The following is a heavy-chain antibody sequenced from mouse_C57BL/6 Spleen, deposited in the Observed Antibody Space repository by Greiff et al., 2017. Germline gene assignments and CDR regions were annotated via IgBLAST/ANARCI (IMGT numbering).Heavy chain of an antibody. CDR1: GYTFTDYY. CDR2: INPYNGGT. V-gene: IGHV1-19*01. J-gene: IGHJ2*01. CDR3: SRGTYYYYYESRLYYFDY. Sequence: EVQLQQSGPVLVKPGASVKMSCKASGYTFTDYYMNWVKQSHGKSLEWIGGINPYNGGTSYNQKFKGKATLTAYKASSTAYMELNSLTSEDSAIYYCSRGTYYYYYESRLYYFDYWGQGTTLTVSS. D-gene: IGHD1-1*01.